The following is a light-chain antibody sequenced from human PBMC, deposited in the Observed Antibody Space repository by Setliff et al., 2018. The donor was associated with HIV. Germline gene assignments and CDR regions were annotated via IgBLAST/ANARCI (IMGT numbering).Light chain of an antibody. CDR3: SSYTSSSTLV. CDR1: RSDVGGYDY. Sequence: QSALTQPASVSGSPGQSITISCTGTRSDVGGYDYVSWYQQHPDKAPKLMIYEVSNRPSGVSNRFSGSKSGNTASLTISGLQAEDEADYYCSSYTSSSTLVFGTGTKVTVL. V-gene: IGLV2-14*01. CDR2: EVS. J-gene: IGLJ1*01.